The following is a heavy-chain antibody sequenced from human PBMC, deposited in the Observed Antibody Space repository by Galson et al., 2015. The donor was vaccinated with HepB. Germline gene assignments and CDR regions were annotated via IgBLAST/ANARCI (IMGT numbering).Heavy chain of an antibody. J-gene: IGHJ4*02. V-gene: IGHV3-30*18. CDR1: GFTFSSYG. CDR2: ISYDGSNK. CDR3: AKGFREHFEVPGFVDY. Sequence: SLRLSCAASGFTFSSYGMHWVRQAPGKGLEWVAVISYDGSNKYYADSVKGRFTISRDNSKNTLYLQMNSLRAEDTAVYYCAKGFREHFEVPGFVDYWGQGTLVTVSS. D-gene: IGHD3-9*01.